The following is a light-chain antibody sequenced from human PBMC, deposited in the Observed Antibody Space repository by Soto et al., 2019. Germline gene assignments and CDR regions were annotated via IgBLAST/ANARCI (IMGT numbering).Light chain of an antibody. CDR2: GAS. V-gene: IGKV3-20*01. CDR3: QQYGSSPPIT. CDR1: QSVSSNY. J-gene: IGKJ5*01. Sequence: EIVLTQSPGTLSLSPGERATISCRASQSVSSNYLAWYHRKPGQAPRLLIYGASSRATGIPDRFSGSGSGTDFTLTISRLEPEDFAVYYCQQYGSSPPITFGQGTRLEIK.